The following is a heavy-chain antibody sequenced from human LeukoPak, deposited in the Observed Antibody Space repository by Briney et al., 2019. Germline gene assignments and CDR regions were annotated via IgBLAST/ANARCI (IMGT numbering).Heavy chain of an antibody. Sequence: ASVKVSCKASGYTFTGYYLHWVRQAPGQGLEWLGWINPNSGGTNYAQKLQGRVTMTTDTSTSTAYMELRSLRSDDTAVYYCARVHSERLWFGELSPRAYDYWGQGTLVTVSS. J-gene: IGHJ4*02. CDR2: INPNSGGT. CDR3: ARVHSERLWFGELSPRAYDY. D-gene: IGHD3-10*01. CDR1: GYTFTGYY. V-gene: IGHV1-2*02.